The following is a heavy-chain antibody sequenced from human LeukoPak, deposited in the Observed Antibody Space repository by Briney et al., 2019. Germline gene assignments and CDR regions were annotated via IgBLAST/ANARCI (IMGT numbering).Heavy chain of an antibody. J-gene: IGHJ4*02. D-gene: IGHD1-26*01. CDR3: AKDRHVGSHNY. Sequence: GGSLRLSCAASGFIVNSNFMSWVRQAPGQGLEWVSVSGSGGSTYYADSVKGRFTISRDNSKNTVYLQMNSLRAEDTAVYYCAKDRHVGSHNYWGQGTQVTVSS. CDR2: SGSGGST. CDR1: GFIVNSNF. V-gene: IGHV3-53*01.